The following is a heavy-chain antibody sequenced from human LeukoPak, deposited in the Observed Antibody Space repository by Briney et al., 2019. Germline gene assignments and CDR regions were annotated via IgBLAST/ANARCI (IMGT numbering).Heavy chain of an antibody. Sequence: GRSLRLSCVASGFTFSSYGMHWVRQAPGKGLEWVALIWSDGSTKYYVGSVKGRFTISRDSSKSTLYLQMNSLRAEDTAVYYCARDAATSVGMPHYWGQGTVVTVSS. CDR1: GFTFSSYG. CDR3: ARDAATSVGMPHY. CDR2: IWSDGSTK. D-gene: IGHD2-2*01. J-gene: IGHJ4*02. V-gene: IGHV3-33*01.